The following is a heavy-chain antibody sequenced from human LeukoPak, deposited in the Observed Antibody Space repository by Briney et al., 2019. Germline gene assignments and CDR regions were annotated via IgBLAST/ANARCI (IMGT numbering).Heavy chain of an antibody. J-gene: IGHJ4*02. CDR1: GYPFTSYS. CDR3: ARGQSGGYSYGTDY. Sequence: ASVKVSCKASGYPFTSYSINWVRQATGQGLEWMGWMNPNSGNTGYAQKFQGRVTMTRNTSISTAYMELSSLRSEDTAVYYCARGQSGGYSYGTDYWGQGTLVTVSS. CDR2: MNPNSGNT. D-gene: IGHD5-18*01. V-gene: IGHV1-8*02.